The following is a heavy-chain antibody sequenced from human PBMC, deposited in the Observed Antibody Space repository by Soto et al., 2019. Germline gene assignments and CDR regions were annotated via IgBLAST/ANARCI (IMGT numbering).Heavy chain of an antibody. D-gene: IGHD6-13*01. CDR1: GYTFTGYY. CDR3: ARDLEGISNGYYGMDV. V-gene: IGHV1-2*04. J-gene: IGHJ6*02. Sequence: ASVKVSCKASGYTFTGYYMHWARQAPGQGLEWMGWINPNSGGTNYAQKFQGWVTMTRDTSISTAYMELSRLRSDDTAVYYCARDLEGISNGYYGMDVWGQGTTVTVPS. CDR2: INPNSGGT.